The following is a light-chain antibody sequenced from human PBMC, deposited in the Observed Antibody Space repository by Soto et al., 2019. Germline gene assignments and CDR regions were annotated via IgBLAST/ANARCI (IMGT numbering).Light chain of an antibody. Sequence: QSVLTQSPSASGTPGQRVTISCSGSSSNIGGNYVYWYQHLPGAAPKLLICRNTERPSGVPDRFSGSKSGASASLAISGLRSEDEADYYCAAWDDSLSGVLFGGGTKLTVL. CDR2: RNT. CDR3: AAWDDSLSGVL. CDR1: SSNIGGNY. V-gene: IGLV1-47*01. J-gene: IGLJ2*01.